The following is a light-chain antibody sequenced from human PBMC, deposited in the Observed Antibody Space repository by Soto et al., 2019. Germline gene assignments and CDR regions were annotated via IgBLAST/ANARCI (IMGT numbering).Light chain of an antibody. V-gene: IGLV2-8*01. CDR2: EVS. CDR1: SRDVGGYNY. J-gene: IGLJ2*01. Sequence: QSALTQPPSAPGSPGQSVTISCTGTSRDVGGYNYVSWYQQHPGKAPKLMIYEVSKRPSGVPDRFSGCKSGNTASLTVSGLKTEDEGDYYCSSYAGSNNVVFGGGTKLTVL. CDR3: SSYAGSNNVV.